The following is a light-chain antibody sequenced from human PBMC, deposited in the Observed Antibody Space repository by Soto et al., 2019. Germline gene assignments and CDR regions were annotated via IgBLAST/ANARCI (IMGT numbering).Light chain of an antibody. CDR2: GAS. Sequence: EIVLTQSPGTLSLSPGERATLSCTASQRISSRYLAWYQQKPGQAPRLLISGASTRATGIPDRFSGSGSGTDFTLTISLLEPEDFSVYFCQQYGSSPPFTFGQGTKVEI. CDR3: QQYGSSPPFT. J-gene: IGKJ2*01. V-gene: IGKV3-20*01. CDR1: QRISSRY.